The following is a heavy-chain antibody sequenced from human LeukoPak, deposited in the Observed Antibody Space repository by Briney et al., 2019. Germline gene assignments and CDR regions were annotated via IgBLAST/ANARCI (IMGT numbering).Heavy chain of an antibody. CDR1: GGSIRGYY. V-gene: IGHV4-59*01. J-gene: IGHJ4*02. D-gene: IGHD3-3*01. CDR2: IYFSGST. CDR3: ARSYDTNFDY. Sequence: SETLSLTCTVSGGSIRGYYWSWVRQPPGKGLEWIGYIYFSGSTSYNPSLKSRVTISVDRSKNQFSLKLSSVAAADTAVYYCARSYDTNFDYWGQGTLVTVSS.